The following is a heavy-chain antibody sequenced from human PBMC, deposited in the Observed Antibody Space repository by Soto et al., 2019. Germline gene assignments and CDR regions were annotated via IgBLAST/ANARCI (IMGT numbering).Heavy chain of an antibody. CDR3: ASSPPQYVYGDYAFGY. D-gene: IGHD4-17*01. V-gene: IGHV3-30-3*01. CDR1: GFTFSSYA. CDR2: ISYDGSNK. Sequence: GSLRLSCAASGFTFSSYAMHWVRQAPGKGLEWVAVISYDGSNKYYADSVKGRFTISRDNSKNTLYLQMNSLRAEDTAVYYCASSPPQYVYGDYAFGYWGQGTLVTVSS. J-gene: IGHJ4*02.